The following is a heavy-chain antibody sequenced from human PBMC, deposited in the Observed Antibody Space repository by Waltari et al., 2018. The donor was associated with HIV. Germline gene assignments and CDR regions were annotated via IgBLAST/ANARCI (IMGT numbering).Heavy chain of an antibody. V-gene: IGHV1-8*01. J-gene: IGHJ4*02. D-gene: IGHD6-13*01. CDR2: MNPNSGNT. CDR3: ARGRPSIAAAANMRTKGIDY. CDR1: GYTFTSCH. Sequence: QVQLVQSGAEVKKPGASVKFSCKASGYTFTSCHLNWVRPATGHGLEWMGWMNPNSGNTGYAQKFQGRVTMTRNTSISTAYMELSSLRSEDTAVYYCARGRPSIAAAANMRTKGIDYWGQGTLVTVSS.